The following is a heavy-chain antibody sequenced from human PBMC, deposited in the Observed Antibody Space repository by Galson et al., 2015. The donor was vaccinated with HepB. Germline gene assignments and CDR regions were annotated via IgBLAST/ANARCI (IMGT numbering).Heavy chain of an antibody. J-gene: IGHJ6*03. CDR1: GFTFSSYG. D-gene: IGHD2-2*01. V-gene: IGHV3-30*18. CDR2: ISYDGSNK. CDR3: AKDQRDCSSTSCSYYYYYYMDV. Sequence: SLRLSCAASGFTFSSYGMHWVRQAPGKGLEWVAVISYDGSNKYYADSVKGRFTISRDNSKNTLYLQMNSLRAEDTAVYYCAKDQRDCSSTSCSYYYYYYMDVWGKGTTVTVSS.